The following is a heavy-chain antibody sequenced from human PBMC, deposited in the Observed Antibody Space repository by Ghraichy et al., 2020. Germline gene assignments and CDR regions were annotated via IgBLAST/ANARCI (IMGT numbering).Heavy chain of an antibody. CDR1: GFTFSSYW. CDR2: INSDGSST. Sequence: GESLNISCAASGFTFSSYWMHWVRQAPGKGLVWVSRINSDGSSTSYADSVKGRFTISRDNAKNTLYLQMNSLRAEDTAVYYCARERRNAGSWFDPWGQGTLVTVSS. CDR3: ARERRNAGSWFDP. D-gene: IGHD1-1*01. J-gene: IGHJ5*02. V-gene: IGHV3-74*01.